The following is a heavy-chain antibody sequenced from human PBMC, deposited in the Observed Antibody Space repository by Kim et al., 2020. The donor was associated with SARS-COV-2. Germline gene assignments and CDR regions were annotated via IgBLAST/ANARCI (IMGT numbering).Heavy chain of an antibody. CDR3: ARANRWGLIAALGAVYY. J-gene: IGHJ4*02. CDR2: IYDSGST. CDR1: GCSISSGGYY. D-gene: IGHD6-13*01. Sequence: SETLSLTCTGSGCSISSGGYYWIWIRQHPGKGLEWIGYIYDSGSTYYNPSLKSLVTISVDTSKNQFSLKLSSVTAADTAVYYCARANRWGLIAALGAVYYWGQGTLVPVSS. V-gene: IGHV4-31*01.